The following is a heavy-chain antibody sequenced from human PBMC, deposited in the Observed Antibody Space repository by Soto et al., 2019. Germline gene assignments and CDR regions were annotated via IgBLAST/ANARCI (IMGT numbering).Heavy chain of an antibody. CDR2: ISGRGGST. CDR1: GFTFSSYA. Sequence: EVQLLESGGGLVQPGGSLRLSCAASGFTFSSYARSWVRQAPGKGREWVSAISGRGGSTYYADSVKGRFTISRDNSKNTLYLQMNSLRAEDTAVYYCAGSQYYYGSGSYRIWYFDLWGRGTLVTVSS. CDR3: AGSQYYYGSGSYRIWYFDL. J-gene: IGHJ2*01. V-gene: IGHV3-23*01. D-gene: IGHD3-10*01.